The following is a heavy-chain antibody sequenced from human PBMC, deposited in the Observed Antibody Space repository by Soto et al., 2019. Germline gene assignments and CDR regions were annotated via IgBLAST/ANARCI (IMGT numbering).Heavy chain of an antibody. V-gene: IGHV4-59*01. D-gene: IGHD5-12*01. CDR1: GGSISGYY. J-gene: IGHJ4*02. CDR2: IYYSGTH. Sequence: SETLSLTCTVSGGSISGYYWSWVRQPPGKGLEWIGYIYYSGTHNYNPSLKSRLTISVDTSKNQFSLELNSVTAADTAVYYCARVQMATHYFDYWSQGTLVTVSS. CDR3: ARVQMATHYFDY.